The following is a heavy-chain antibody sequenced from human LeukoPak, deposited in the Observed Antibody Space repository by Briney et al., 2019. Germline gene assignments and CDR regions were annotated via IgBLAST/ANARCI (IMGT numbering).Heavy chain of an antibody. V-gene: IGHV4-34*01. CDR2: INHSGST. CDR1: GGSFSGYY. Sequence: SETLSLTCAVYGGSFSGYYWSWIRQPPGKGLEWIGEINHSGSTNYNPSLKSRVTISVDTSKNQFSLKLSSVTAADTAVYYCARPGPYYQWGYFDYWGQGTLVTVSS. CDR3: ARPGPYYQWGYFDY. D-gene: IGHD3-10*01. J-gene: IGHJ4*02.